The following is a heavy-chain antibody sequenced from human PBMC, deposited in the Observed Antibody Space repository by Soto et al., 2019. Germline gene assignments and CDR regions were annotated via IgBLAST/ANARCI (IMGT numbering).Heavy chain of an antibody. D-gene: IGHD3-10*01. CDR2: IYYSGST. V-gene: IGHV4-59*08. CDR1: GGSISSYY. J-gene: IGHJ6*02. CDR3: ARHQGILTMVRGVIPIYYYGMDV. Sequence: PSETLSLTCTVSGGSISSYYWSWIRQPPGKGLEWIGYIYYSGSTNYNPSLKSRVTISVDTSKNQFSLKLSSVTAADTAVYYCARHQGILTMVRGVIPIYYYGMDVWGQGTTVTVSS.